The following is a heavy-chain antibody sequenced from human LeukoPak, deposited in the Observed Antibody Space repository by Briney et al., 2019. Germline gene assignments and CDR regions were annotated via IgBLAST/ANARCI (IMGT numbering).Heavy chain of an antibody. D-gene: IGHD3-16*01. V-gene: IGHV3-74*01. CDR3: ARGAGDQSDYYYGMDV. CDR1: GFTFSKYW. J-gene: IGHJ6*02. Sequence: GGSLRLSCAASGFTFSKYWMHWVRQAPGKGLVWVSRINSDGSSTNYADSVKGRFTISRDNAKNTLYLQMNSLRAEDTAVYYCARGAGDQSDYYYGMDVWGQGTTVTVSS. CDR2: INSDGSST.